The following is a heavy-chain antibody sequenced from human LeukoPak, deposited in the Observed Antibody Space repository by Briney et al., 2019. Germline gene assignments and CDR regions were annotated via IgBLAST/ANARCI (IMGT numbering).Heavy chain of an antibody. CDR1: GGSISSSLYH. Sequence: SETLSLTCTVSGGSISSSLYHWGWIRQSPGKNLEWLGSIYYTGTTHYNPALKSRVTISLDTSNNQFSLNLSSVTAADTAVYYCARQEIGLRSFDPWGQGTLVTVSS. D-gene: IGHD3/OR15-3a*01. CDR3: ARQEIGLRSFDP. V-gene: IGHV4-39*01. J-gene: IGHJ5*02. CDR2: IYYTGTT.